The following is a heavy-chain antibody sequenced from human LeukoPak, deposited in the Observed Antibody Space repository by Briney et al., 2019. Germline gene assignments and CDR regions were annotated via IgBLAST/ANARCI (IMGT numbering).Heavy chain of an antibody. D-gene: IGHD5-24*01. CDR1: GGSFSSYY. J-gene: IGHJ2*01. Sequence: SETLSLTCTVSGGSFSSYYWSWLRQPPGKGLEWIAYIYYTGSTNSGSTDYNPSLKSRVTISVDTSKNQFSLNLTSVTAEDTAVYYCTRDIRDGSQGADWYFDLWGRGTLVTVSP. CDR2: IYYTGSTNSGST. V-gene: IGHV4-59*01. CDR3: TRDIRDGSQGADWYFDL.